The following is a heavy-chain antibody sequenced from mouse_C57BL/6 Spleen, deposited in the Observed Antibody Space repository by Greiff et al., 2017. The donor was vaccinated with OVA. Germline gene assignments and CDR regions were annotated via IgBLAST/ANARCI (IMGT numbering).Heavy chain of an antibody. J-gene: IGHJ4*01. CDR2: IDPSDSYT. D-gene: IGHD2-1*01. V-gene: IGHV1-69*01. Sequence: VQLQQPGAELVMPGASVKLSCKASGYTFTSYWMHWVKQRPGQGLEWIGEIDPSDSYTNYNQKFKGKSTLTVDKSSSTAYMQLSSLTSEDSAVYYCARRDGGNWAMDYWGQGTSVTVSS. CDR3: ARRDGGNWAMDY. CDR1: GYTFTSYW.